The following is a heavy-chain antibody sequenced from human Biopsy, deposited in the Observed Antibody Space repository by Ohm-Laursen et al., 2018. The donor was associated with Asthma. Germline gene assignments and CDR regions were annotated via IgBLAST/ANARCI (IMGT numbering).Heavy chain of an antibody. CDR1: GFDFDDFA. CDR3: AKVAYRSGYMFFDS. CDR2: ISWNSVSL. Sequence: SLRLSWAASGFDFDDFAMHWVRQAPGKGLELVSSISWNSVSLDYAASVKGRFTISRDNAKNSLYLEMNTLTTKDTALYYCAKVAYRSGYMFFDSWGQGTLVTVSS. J-gene: IGHJ4*02. D-gene: IGHD6-19*01. V-gene: IGHV3-9*01.